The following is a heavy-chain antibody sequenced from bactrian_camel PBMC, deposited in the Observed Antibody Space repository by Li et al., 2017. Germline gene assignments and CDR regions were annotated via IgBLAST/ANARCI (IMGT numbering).Heavy chain of an antibody. CDR2: ISFSGRML. J-gene: IGHJ4*01. CDR3: AAEAGWNGYCPKPHNYDH. Sequence: VQLVESGGDLLQPGGSLRLSCAASGFAFAENDMIWVRQGPRMGLEWVSTISFSGRMLGYADPVKGRFTIYKDAAKGTIELQMNNLKPEDTAMYYCAAEAGWNGYCPKPHNYDHWGQGTQVTVS. D-gene: IGHD1*01. V-gene: IGHV3-1*01. CDR1: GFAFAEND.